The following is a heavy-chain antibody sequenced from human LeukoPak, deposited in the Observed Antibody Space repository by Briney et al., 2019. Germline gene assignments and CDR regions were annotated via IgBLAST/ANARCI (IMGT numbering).Heavy chain of an antibody. CDR2: TSYDGSNK. CDR3: ARDRDPNYDFWSVPMRFDP. D-gene: IGHD3-3*01. J-gene: IGHJ5*02. CDR1: GFTFSSYA. Sequence: GGSLRLSCAASGFTFSSYAMHWVRQAPGKGLEWVAVTSYDGSNKYYADSVKGRFTISRDNSKNTLYLQMNSLRADDTAVYYCARDRDPNYDFWSVPMRFDPWGQGTLVTVSS. V-gene: IGHV3-30-3*01.